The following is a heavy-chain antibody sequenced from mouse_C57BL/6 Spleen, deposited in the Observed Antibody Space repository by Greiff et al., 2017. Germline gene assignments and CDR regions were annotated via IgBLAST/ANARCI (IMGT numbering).Heavy chain of an antibody. CDR3: AELYSSSTVAY. D-gene: IGHD1-1*01. J-gene: IGHJ3*01. CDR1: GFTFSNYW. CDR2: IRLKSDINAT. V-gene: IGHV6-3*01. Sequence: DVKLVESGGGLVQPGGSMKLSCVVSGFTFSNYWMNWVRQSPEKGLEWVAQIRLKSDINATNYVGYVRGRLTISRDETKSRVYLQMNNLRAEDTVMYYGAELYSSSTVAYWGQGRLVTVSA.